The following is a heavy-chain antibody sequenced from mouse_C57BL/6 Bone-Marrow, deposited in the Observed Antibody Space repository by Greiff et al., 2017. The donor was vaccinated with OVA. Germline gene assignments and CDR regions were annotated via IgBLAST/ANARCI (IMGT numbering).Heavy chain of an antibody. J-gene: IGHJ4*01. CDR1: GYAFSSSW. CDR3: TRPYSNQYYAMDY. Sequence: QVQLQQSGPELVKPGASVKISCKASGYAFSSSWMNWVKQRPGQGLEWIGRIYPGDGDTNYNGKFKGKATLTADKSSSTAYMQLSSLTSEYSAVYFCTRPYSNQYYAMDYWGQGTSVTVSS. CDR2: IYPGDGDT. D-gene: IGHD2-5*01. V-gene: IGHV1-82*01.